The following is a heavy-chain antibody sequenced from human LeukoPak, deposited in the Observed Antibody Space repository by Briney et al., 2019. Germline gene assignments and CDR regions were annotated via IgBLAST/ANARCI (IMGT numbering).Heavy chain of an antibody. V-gene: IGHV5-10-1*01. D-gene: IGHD3-10*01. CDR1: GYSFTSYW. Sequence: GESLKISCKGSGYSFTSYWIYWVRQMSGKGLEWMGRIDPSDSYTNYSPSFQGRVTISADKSISTAYLQWSSLKASDTAMYYCASRFPSPGSVVFDYWGQGTLVTVSS. CDR3: ASRFPSPGSVVFDY. J-gene: IGHJ4*02. CDR2: IDPSDSYT.